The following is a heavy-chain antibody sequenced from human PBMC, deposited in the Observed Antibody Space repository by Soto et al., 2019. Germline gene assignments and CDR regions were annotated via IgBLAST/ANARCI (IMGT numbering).Heavy chain of an antibody. CDR2: IFPSDSDT. J-gene: IGHJ5*02. Sequence: PGESLKISCRTSGYKFTSSWIAWVRQKPGKGLEWMGIIFPSDSDTSYSPSFQGQVTISADRSTSTVFLQWASLKAADTAVYFCARKDKSGYFNWFDPWGQGTLVTVSS. V-gene: IGHV5-51*01. CDR3: ARKDKSGYFNWFDP. D-gene: IGHD3-22*01. CDR1: GYKFTSSW.